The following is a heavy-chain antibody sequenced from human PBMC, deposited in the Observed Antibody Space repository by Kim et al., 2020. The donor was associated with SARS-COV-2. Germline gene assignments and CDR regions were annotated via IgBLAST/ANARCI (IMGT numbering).Heavy chain of an antibody. Sequence: GGSLRLSCAASGFTFSSYAMHWVRQAPGKGLEWVAVISYYGSDQYYADSVEGRFTISRDNSNNTLYLQMNSLRAEDTAVYYCARGAYDFWSGYYADDLPDYWGQGALVTVPS. CDR1: GFTFSSYA. CDR3: ARGAYDFWSGYYADDLPDY. D-gene: IGHD3-3*01. J-gene: IGHJ4*02. CDR2: ISYYGSDQ. V-gene: IGHV3-30*04.